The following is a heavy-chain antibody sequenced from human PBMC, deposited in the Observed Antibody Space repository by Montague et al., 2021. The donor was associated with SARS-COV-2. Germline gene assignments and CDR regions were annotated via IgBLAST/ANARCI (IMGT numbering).Heavy chain of an antibody. Sequence: SLRLSCAASGFSLSAYAMSWVRQAPGKGLMWVSAITPGGDIPYYADSVRGRFTISRDNARNTVYLQMDSLRVEDTAVYYCVKDTYGSFDPWGLGTLVTVSS. CDR2: ITPGGDIP. CDR1: GFSLSAYA. V-gene: IGHV3-23*01. D-gene: IGHD5-24*01. CDR3: VKDTYGSFDP. J-gene: IGHJ5*02.